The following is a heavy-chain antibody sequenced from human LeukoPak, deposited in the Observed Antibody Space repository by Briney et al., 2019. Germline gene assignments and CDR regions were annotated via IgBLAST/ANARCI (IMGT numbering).Heavy chain of an antibody. CDR3: ATDLRGITMMILPPTD. J-gene: IGHJ4*02. Sequence: GASVKVSCKVSGYTLTELSMHWVRQAPGKGLEWMGGFDPEDGETIYAQKFQGRVTMTEDTSTDTACMELSSLRSEDTAVYYCATDLRGITMMILPPTDWGQGTLVTVSS. V-gene: IGHV1-24*01. D-gene: IGHD3-22*01. CDR2: FDPEDGET. CDR1: GYTLTELS.